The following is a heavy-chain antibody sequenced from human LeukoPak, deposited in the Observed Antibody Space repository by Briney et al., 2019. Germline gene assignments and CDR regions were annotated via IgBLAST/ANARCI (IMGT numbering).Heavy chain of an antibody. J-gene: IGHJ4*02. CDR2: ISGSGGST. CDR3: AKAPLAVADYYFDY. CDR1: GFTFSSYA. V-gene: IGHV3-23*01. Sequence: PGGSLRLSCAASGFTFSSYAMSWVRQAPGKGLEWVSAISGSGGSTYYADSVKGRFTISRDNSKNTLYLQMYNLRAEDTAVYYCAKAPLAVADYYFDYWGQGTLVTVSS. D-gene: IGHD6-19*01.